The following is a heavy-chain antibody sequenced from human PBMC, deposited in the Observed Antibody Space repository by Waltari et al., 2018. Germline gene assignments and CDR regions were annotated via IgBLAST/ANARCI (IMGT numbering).Heavy chain of an antibody. CDR2: ISYDGSNK. CDR1: GFTFRSYG. J-gene: IGHJ4*02. Sequence: QVQLVESGGGVVQPGRSLRLSCAASGFTFRSYGLPWVRQATGKGLEWVAVISYDGSNKYYADSVKGRFTISRDNYKNTLYLQMNSLRAEDTAVYYCAKSGSTYFDYWGQGTLVTVSS. CDR3: AKSGSTYFDY. V-gene: IGHV3-30*18.